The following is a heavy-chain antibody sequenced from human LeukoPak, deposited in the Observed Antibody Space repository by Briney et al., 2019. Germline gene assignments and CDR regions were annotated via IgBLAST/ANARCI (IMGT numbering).Heavy chain of an antibody. CDR3: ARVGSRWELLLNY. V-gene: IGHV1-69*13. Sequence: ASVKVSCKASGGTFSSYAISWVRQAPGQGLEWMGGIIPIFGTANYAQKFQGRVTITADESTSTAYMELSSLRSDDTAVYYCARVGSRWELLLNYWGQGTLVTVSS. CDR2: IIPIFGTA. D-gene: IGHD1-26*01. J-gene: IGHJ4*02. CDR1: GGTFSSYA.